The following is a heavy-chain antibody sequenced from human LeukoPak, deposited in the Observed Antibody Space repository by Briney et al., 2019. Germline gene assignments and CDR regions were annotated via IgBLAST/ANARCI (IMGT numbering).Heavy chain of an antibody. CDR2: IYSGTI. CDR1: GFTVSSNS. V-gene: IGHV3-53*01. D-gene: IGHD3-10*01. CDR3: ARGRGEGRGIAMVRGVRAPSYNWFDP. J-gene: IGHJ5*02. Sequence: GGSLRLSCTVSGFTVSSNSMSWVRQAPGKGLEWVSFIYSGTIHYSDSVKGRFTISRDNSKNTLYLQMNSLRAEDTAVYYCARGRGEGRGIAMVRGVRAPSYNWFDPWGHGTQVTVSS.